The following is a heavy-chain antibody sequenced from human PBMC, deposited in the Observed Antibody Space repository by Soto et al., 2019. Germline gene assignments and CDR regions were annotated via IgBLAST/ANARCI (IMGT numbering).Heavy chain of an antibody. CDR1: GGSSSSGAYS. D-gene: IGHD4-4*01. CDR3: ARGFPYSNYFDY. CDR2: IYHSGST. V-gene: IGHV4-30-2*01. J-gene: IGHJ4*02. Sequence: SETLSLTCTVSGGSSSSGAYSWSWIRQPPGKGLEWIGYIYHSGSTYYIPSLRSRVTISMDRTKNQFSLHLNSVTAGDTAVYFCARGFPYSNYFDYGGQGTLVAAST.